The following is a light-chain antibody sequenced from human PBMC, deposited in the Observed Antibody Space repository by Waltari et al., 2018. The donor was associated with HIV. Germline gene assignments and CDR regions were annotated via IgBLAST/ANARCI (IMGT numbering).Light chain of an antibody. CDR3: TSYTTSITYV. CDR1: SSDVGPFKF. Sequence: QSALTQPASVSGSPGQSLPISCTETSSDVGPFKFVPWYQQHPGKAPKLRIYEVSNRPSGVSNRFSASKSGNTASLTISGLQAEDEADYYCTSYTTSITYVFGTGTKVTVL. J-gene: IGLJ1*01. V-gene: IGLV2-14*01. CDR2: EVS.